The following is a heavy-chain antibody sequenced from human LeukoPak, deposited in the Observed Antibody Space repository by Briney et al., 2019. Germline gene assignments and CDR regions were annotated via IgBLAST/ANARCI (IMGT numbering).Heavy chain of an antibody. V-gene: IGHV1-2*02. D-gene: IGHD6-13*01. J-gene: IGHJ6*03. CDR2: INPNSGGT. Sequence: ASVKVSCKASGYTFTGYYMHWVRQAPGQGLEWMGWINPNSGGTSYAQKFQGRVTMTRDTSISTAYMELSRLRSDDTAVYYCARDYSCSRKVGYYSYYMDVWGKGTTVTVSS. CDR1: GYTFTGYY. CDR3: ARDYSCSRKVGYYSYYMDV.